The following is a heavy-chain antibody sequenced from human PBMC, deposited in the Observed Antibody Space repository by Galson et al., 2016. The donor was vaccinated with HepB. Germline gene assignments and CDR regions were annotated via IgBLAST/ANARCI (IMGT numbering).Heavy chain of an antibody. CDR1: GFPFSNYW. J-gene: IGHJ4*02. CDR2: IKPEGNRE. CDR3: ARGQWILARRAAYFDH. V-gene: IGHV3-7*04. Sequence: SLRLSCAASGFPFSNYWMNWVRQAPGKGLEWVANIKPEGNREYDADSVKGRFTVSSDTARNSLYLQMNSLLGDDTAVYYCARGQWILARRAAYFDHWGQGILVTVSS. D-gene: IGHD5-18*01.